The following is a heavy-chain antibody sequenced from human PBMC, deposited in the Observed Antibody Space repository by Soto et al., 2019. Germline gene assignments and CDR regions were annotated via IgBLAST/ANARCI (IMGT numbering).Heavy chain of an antibody. Sequence: HLVESGGGLIQPGGSLRLSCAASGFSVSANYMSWVRQAPGKGLEWVSAIYSGGSTVYADSVKGRFTISSDNSKNTLYLQMNSLRAEDTAVYSCARASSRWGSDAAHWGKGTLVTVSP. CDR2: IYSGGST. J-gene: IGHJ4*02. CDR1: GFSVSANY. D-gene: IGHD3-16*01. CDR3: ARASSRWGSDAAH. V-gene: IGHV3-53*01.